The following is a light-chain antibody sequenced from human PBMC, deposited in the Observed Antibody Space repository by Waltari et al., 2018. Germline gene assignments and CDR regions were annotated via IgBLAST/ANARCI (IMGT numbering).Light chain of an antibody. CDR3: QQSFSTLGT. V-gene: IGKV1-39*01. CDR2: AAS. CDR1: QNIYNY. J-gene: IGKJ3*01. Sequence: DIQMTQSPSSLSASVGDRVTITCLASQNIYNYLNWYQQKPGKAPKLLIYAASSLQSGVPSRFSGSGYGTDFTLTISSLQPEDFATYYCQQSFSTLGTFGPGTKVEIK.